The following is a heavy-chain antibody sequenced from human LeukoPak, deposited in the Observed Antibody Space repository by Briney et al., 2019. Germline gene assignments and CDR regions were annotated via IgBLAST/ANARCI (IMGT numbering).Heavy chain of an antibody. CDR2: IYTSGSI. CDR3: AREALGYCSGGSCPYYFDY. D-gene: IGHD2-15*01. V-gene: IGHV4-4*07. CDR1: GGSISSLY. J-gene: IGHJ4*02. Sequence: SETLSLTCSVSGGSISSLYWSWIRQPPGKGLEWIGRIYTSGSINHNPSLKSRVTMSVDTSKNQFSLKLSSVTAADTAVYYCAREALGYCSGGSCPYYFDYWGQGTLVTVSS.